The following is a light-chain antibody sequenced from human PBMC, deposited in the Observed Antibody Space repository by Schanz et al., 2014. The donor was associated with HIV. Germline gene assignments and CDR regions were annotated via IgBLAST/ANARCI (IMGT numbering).Light chain of an antibody. J-gene: IGLJ3*02. V-gene: IGLV7-46*01. Sequence: QAVVTQEPSVTVSPGGTVTLTCDSSNGAVTSGHFPYWFQQKPGHAPRTLIYDTNKKHPWTPARFSGSLLGGKAALTLSGAQHEDEADYYCMLSFGAGGLFGGGTKLTVL. CDR1: NGAVTSGHF. CDR2: DTN. CDR3: MLSFGAGGL.